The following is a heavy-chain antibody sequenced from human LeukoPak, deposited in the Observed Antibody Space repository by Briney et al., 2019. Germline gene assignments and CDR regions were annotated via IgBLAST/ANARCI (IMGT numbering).Heavy chain of an antibody. Sequence: GGSLRLSCAASGFTVSSNYMSWVRQAPGKGLEWVSVIYSGGSTYNADSVKGRFTISRDNSKNTLYLQMNSLRAEDTAVYYCARETRFGELSRYYYYYGMDVWGQGTTVTVSS. J-gene: IGHJ6*02. CDR2: IYSGGST. D-gene: IGHD3-10*01. CDR1: GFTVSSNY. CDR3: ARETRFGELSRYYYYYGMDV. V-gene: IGHV3-66*01.